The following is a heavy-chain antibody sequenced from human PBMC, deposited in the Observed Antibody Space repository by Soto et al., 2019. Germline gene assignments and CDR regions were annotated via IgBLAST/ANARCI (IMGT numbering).Heavy chain of an antibody. D-gene: IGHD2-2*01. J-gene: IGHJ4*02. Sequence: QLVESGGGVVQPGRSLRLSCAASGFTFSSYAMHWVRQAPGKGLEWVAVISYDGSNKYYADSVKGRFTISRDNSKNTLYLQMNSLRAEDTAVYYCARDTRGLVDYWGQGTLVTVSS. CDR1: GFTFSSYA. V-gene: IGHV3-30-3*01. CDR2: ISYDGSNK. CDR3: ARDTRGLVDY.